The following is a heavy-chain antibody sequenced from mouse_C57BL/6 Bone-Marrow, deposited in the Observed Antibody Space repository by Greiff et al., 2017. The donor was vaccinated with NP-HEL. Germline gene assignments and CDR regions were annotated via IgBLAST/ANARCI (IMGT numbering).Heavy chain of an antibody. CDR3: VRRRGDY. J-gene: IGHJ4*01. V-gene: IGHV10-1*01. CDR1: GFSFNTYA. CDR2: IRSKSNNYAT. Sequence: EVKLVESGGGLVQPKGSLKLSCAASGFSFNTYAMNWVRQAPGKGLEWVARIRSKSNNYATYYAESVKDRFTISRDDSESMLYLQMNNLITEDTAMYYCVRRRGDYWGQGTSVTVSS.